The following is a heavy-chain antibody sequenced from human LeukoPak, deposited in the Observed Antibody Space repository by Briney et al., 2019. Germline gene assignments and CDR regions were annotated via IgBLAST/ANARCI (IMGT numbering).Heavy chain of an antibody. D-gene: IGHD4-23*01. V-gene: IGHV1-69*01. Sequence: SVKVSCTASGGXFSSYAISWVRQAPGQGLEWMGGIIPIFGTANYAQKFQGRVTITADESTSTAYMELSSLRSEDTAVYYCARDRDPFDGGNSVPHWGQGTLVTVSS. CDR2: IIPIFGTA. CDR1: GGXFSSYA. J-gene: IGHJ4*02. CDR3: ARDRDPFDGGNSVPH.